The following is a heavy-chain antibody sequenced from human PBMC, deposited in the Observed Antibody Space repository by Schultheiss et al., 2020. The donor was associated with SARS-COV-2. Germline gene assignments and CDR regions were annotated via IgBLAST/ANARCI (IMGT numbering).Heavy chain of an antibody. Sequence: GGSLRLSCAASGFTFSSYGMHWVRQAPGKGLEWVALTWYDGSKQYYVDSVKGRFTISRDNSKNTLYLQMNSLRAEDTAVYYCARDRQTGTPPYGMDVWGQATTGTGSS. CDR3: ARDRQTGTPPYGMDV. CDR1: GFTFSSYG. J-gene: IGHJ6*02. D-gene: IGHD1-1*01. V-gene: IGHV3-33*08. CDR2: TWYDGSKQ.